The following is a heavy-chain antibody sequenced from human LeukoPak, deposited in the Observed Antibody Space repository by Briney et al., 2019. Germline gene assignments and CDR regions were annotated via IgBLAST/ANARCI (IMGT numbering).Heavy chain of an antibody. J-gene: IGHJ4*02. Sequence: GGSLRLSCVVSGFTFSSYGMHWVRQAPGKGLEWVAFIRYDGSNKYYADSVKGRFTISRDNSKNTLYLQMNSLRAEDTAVYYCAAAGTSTVDYWGQGTLVTVSS. CDR1: GFTFSSYG. D-gene: IGHD6-13*01. CDR2: IRYDGSNK. V-gene: IGHV3-30*02. CDR3: AAAGTSTVDY.